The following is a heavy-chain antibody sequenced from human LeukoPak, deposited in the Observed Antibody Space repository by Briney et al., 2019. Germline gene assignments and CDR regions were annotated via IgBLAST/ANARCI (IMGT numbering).Heavy chain of an antibody. CDR1: GFTFSSYS. CDR2: IRFTGSYI. D-gene: IGHD3-10*01. CDR3: ATDQLLPY. V-gene: IGHV3-21*01. Sequence: GGSLRLSCAASGFTFSSYSMNWVRQAPGRGLEWVSSIRFTGSYIYYADSVKGRFTISRDDAKNLLSLQMTSLRVEDTAVYYCATDQLLPYWGQGTLVTVSS. J-gene: IGHJ4*02.